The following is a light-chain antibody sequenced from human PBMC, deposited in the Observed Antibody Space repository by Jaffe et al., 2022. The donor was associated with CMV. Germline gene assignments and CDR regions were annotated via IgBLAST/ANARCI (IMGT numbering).Light chain of an antibody. Sequence: EIVLTQSPGTLSLSPGERATLSCRASQSINSASLTWYQQKAGQAPRLLIYAVSSRATGIPDRFSGSGSGTDFTLTISRLEPEDFAVYYCQQYGGPSYTFGQGTKLEIK. CDR3: QQYGGPSYT. CDR2: AVS. CDR1: QSINSAS. V-gene: IGKV3-20*01. J-gene: IGKJ2*01.